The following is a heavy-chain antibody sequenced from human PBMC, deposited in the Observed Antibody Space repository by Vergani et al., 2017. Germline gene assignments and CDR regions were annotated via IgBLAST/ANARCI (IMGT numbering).Heavy chain of an antibody. CDR3: ARHTTYTDA. CDR1: EYSFGNYW. J-gene: IGHJ5*02. D-gene: IGHD1-1*01. Sequence: EVELVQSGPEMSKPGESLKISCKGSEYSFGNYWIGWVRPMPGKGLEWMGIIYPADSDTRYSPSFQGQVTISADKSISTAFLQWDSLKASDTALYYCARHTTYTDAWGQGTLVTVSS. V-gene: IGHV5-51*01. CDR2: IYPADSDT.